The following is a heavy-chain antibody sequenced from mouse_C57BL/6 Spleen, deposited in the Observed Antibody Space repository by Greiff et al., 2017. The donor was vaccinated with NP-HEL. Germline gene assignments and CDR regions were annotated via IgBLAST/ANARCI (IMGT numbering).Heavy chain of an antibody. CDR1: GFTFTDYY. CDR2: IRNKANGYTT. V-gene: IGHV7-3*01. J-gene: IGHJ4*01. Sequence: EVQGVESGGGLVQPGGSLSLSCAASGFTFTDYYMSWVRQPPGKALEWLGFIRNKANGYTTEYSASVKGRFTISRDNSQSILYLQMNALRAEDSATYYCARSKLFLYAMDYWGQGTSVTVSS. CDR3: ARSKLFLYAMDY. D-gene: IGHD4-1*01.